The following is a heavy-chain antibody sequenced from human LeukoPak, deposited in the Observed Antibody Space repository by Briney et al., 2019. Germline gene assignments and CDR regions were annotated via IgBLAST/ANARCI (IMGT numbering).Heavy chain of an antibody. Sequence: PSETLSLTCTVSGGSISSSSYYWGWIRQPPGKGLEWIGSIYYSGSTYYNPSLKSRVTISVDTSKNQFSLKLSSVTAADTAVYYCASLRVYYGSGSWGQGTLVTVSS. CDR2: IYYSGST. J-gene: IGHJ4*02. CDR1: GGSISSSSYY. D-gene: IGHD3-10*01. CDR3: ASLRVYYGSGS. V-gene: IGHV4-39*01.